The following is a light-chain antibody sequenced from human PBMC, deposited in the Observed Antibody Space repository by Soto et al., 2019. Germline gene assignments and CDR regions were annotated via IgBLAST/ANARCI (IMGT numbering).Light chain of an antibody. CDR3: SSYTSSRTVL. V-gene: IGLV2-14*01. Sequence: QSALTQPASVSGSLVQSITISCTGTSSDVGGYNYVSWYQQHPGKDPKVVIFEVTKRPSGVSSRFSGSKSGNTASLTVSGLQAEDEGDYYCSSYTSSRTVLFGGGTKLTVL. CDR1: SSDVGGYNY. CDR2: EVT. J-gene: IGLJ2*01.